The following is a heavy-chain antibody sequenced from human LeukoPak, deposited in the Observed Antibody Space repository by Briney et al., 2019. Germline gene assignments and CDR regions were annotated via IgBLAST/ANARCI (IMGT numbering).Heavy chain of an antibody. CDR3: AKSPIAAAGTRYFQY. V-gene: IGHV3-23*01. CDR2: ISGSGGST. J-gene: IGHJ1*01. D-gene: IGHD6-13*01. Sequence: GGSLRLSCAASGFTFSSSAMSWVRQAPGKGLEWASAISGSGGSTYYADSVKGRFTISRDNSKSTLYLQLNSLRAEDTALYYCAKSPIAAAGTRYFQYWGQGTLVIVSS. CDR1: GFTFSSSA.